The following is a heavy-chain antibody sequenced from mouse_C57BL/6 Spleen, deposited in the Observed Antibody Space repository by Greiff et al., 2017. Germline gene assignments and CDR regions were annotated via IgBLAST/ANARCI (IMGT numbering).Heavy chain of an antibody. V-gene: IGHV5-16*01. CDR1: GFTFSDYY. CDR2: INYDGSST. D-gene: IGHD3-3*01. J-gene: IGHJ4*01. CDR3: ARDEGRDYAMDY. Sequence: DVQLVESEGGLVQPGSSMKLSCTASGFTFSDYYMAWVRQVPEKGLEWVANINYDGSSTYYLDSLKSRFIISRDNAKNILYLQMSSLKSEDTATYYCARDEGRDYAMDYWGQGTSVTVSS.